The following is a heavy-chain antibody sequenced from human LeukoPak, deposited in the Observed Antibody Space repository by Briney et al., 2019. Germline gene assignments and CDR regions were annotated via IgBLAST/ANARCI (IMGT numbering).Heavy chain of an antibody. J-gene: IGHJ4*02. V-gene: IGHV3-74*01. Sequence: GGSLRLSCAASGFIFSDYWMHWVRQGPGEGPVWVSRSSSDGSSTSYAGSVKGRSTISRDNAKNTLFLQMDSLRAEDTAVYYCARGRTANHLFDYWGQGTLVTVTS. CDR2: SSSDGSST. D-gene: IGHD1-14*01. CDR1: GFIFSDYW. CDR3: ARGRTANHLFDY.